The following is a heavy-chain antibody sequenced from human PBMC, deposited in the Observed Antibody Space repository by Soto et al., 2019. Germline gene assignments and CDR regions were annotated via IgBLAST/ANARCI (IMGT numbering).Heavy chain of an antibody. D-gene: IGHD1-20*01. J-gene: IGHJ6*02. CDR1: GGTFSSYA. CDR2: IIPIFGTA. Sequence: GASVKVSCKASGGTFSSYAISWVRQAPGQGLEWMGGIIPIFGTANYAQKFQGRVTITADESTSTAYMELSSLRSEDTAVYYCARSLTGTYYYYGMDVWGQGTTVTVS. CDR3: ARSLTGTYYYYGMDV. V-gene: IGHV1-69*13.